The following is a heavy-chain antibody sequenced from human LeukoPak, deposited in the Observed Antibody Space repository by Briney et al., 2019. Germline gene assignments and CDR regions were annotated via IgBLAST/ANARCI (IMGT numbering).Heavy chain of an antibody. CDR3: TGDRRLSGGMDV. CDR2: IYYGGSA. V-gene: IGHV4-31*03. J-gene: IGHJ6*02. Sequence: SQTLSLTCTVSGDSMTINGYSWTWLRQLPGKGLELIGYIYYGGSAKYNPPLKSRVTISLDPSKKQFSLKLTSVTAADTAVYFCTGDRRLSGGMDVWGQGTSVSVSS. D-gene: IGHD3-10*01. CDR1: GDSMTINGYS.